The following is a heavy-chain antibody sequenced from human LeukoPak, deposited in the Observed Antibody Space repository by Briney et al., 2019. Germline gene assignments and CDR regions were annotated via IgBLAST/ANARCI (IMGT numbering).Heavy chain of an antibody. CDR3: ARAYSSSSKEGAFDI. J-gene: IGHJ3*02. CDR1: GGTFSSYA. CDR2: IIPIFGTA. Sequence: SVKVSCKASGGTFSSYAISWVRQAPGQGLEWMGGIIPIFGTANYAQKFQGRVTITADESTSTAYMELSSLRSEDTAVYYCARAYSSSSKEGAFDIWGQGTMVTVSS. D-gene: IGHD6-6*01. V-gene: IGHV1-69*01.